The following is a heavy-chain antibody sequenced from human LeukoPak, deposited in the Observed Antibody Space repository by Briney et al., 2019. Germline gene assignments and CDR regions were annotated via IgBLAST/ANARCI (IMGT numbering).Heavy chain of an antibody. CDR1: GGSISSSSYY. CDR2: IYYSGST. J-gene: IGHJ4*02. V-gene: IGHV4-39*01. Sequence: SETLSLTCTASGGSISSSSYYWGWIRQPPGKGLEWIGSIYYSGSTYYNPSLKSRVTISVDTSKNQFSLKLSSVTAADTAVYYCARVIAVPAAPYFDYWGQGTLVTVSS. D-gene: IGHD2-2*01. CDR3: ARVIAVPAAPYFDY.